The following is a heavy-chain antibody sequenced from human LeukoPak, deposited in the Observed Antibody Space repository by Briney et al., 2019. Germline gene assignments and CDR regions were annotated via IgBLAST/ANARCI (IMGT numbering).Heavy chain of an antibody. CDR1: GGSISSYY. V-gene: IGHV4-59*01. CDR3: ARHGNPFDFWSGYSDAFDI. D-gene: IGHD3-3*01. CDR2: IYYSGST. J-gene: IGHJ3*02. Sequence: SETLSLTCTVSGGSISSYYWSWIRQPPGKGLEWIGYIYYSGSTNYNPSLKSRVTISVDTSKNQFSLKLSSVTAADTAVYYCARHGNPFDFWSGYSDAFDIWGQGTMVTVSS.